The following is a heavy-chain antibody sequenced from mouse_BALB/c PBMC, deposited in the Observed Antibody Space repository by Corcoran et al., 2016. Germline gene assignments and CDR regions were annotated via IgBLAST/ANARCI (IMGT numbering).Heavy chain of an antibody. Sequence: EVQLQQSGPELVKPGASVKISCKTSGYTFTEYTMHWVKQSHGKSLEWIGGINPNNGGTSYNQKVKGKATLTVDKCSSTAYMELLSHTAEDSAVYYCARGTIYGNCPAWFAYWGQGTLVTVSA. CDR2: INPNNGGT. CDR3: ARGTIYGNCPAWFAY. D-gene: IGHD2-1*01. J-gene: IGHJ3*01. V-gene: IGHV1-18*01. CDR1: GYTFTEYT.